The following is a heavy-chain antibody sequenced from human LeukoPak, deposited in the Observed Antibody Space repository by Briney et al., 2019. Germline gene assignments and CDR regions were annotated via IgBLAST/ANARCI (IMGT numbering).Heavy chain of an antibody. J-gene: IGHJ4*02. CDR1: GFTFSSYA. D-gene: IGHD7-27*01. CDR2: ISYDGSNK. V-gene: IGHV3-30-3*01. CDR3: AKGTGDEGYYFDY. Sequence: GGSLRLSCAASGFTFSSYAMHWVRQAPGKGLEWVAVISYDGSNKYYADSAKGRFTISRDNSKNTLYLQMSGLRADDTAVYYCAKGTGDEGYYFDYWGQGTLVTVSS.